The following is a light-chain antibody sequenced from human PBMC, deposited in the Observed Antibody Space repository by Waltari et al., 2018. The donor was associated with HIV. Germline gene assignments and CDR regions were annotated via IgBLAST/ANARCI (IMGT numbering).Light chain of an antibody. J-gene: IGKJ2*01. Sequence: DIQMTQSPSSLSASVGDRVTITCRASQSISSYLNWYQQKPGKAPKLLIYAASSLQSGGPSRFSGSGSGTDFTLTISSLQPEDYATYYCQQSYSTPLYTFGQGTKLEIK. CDR2: AAS. CDR3: QQSYSTPLYT. V-gene: IGKV1-39*01. CDR1: QSISSY.